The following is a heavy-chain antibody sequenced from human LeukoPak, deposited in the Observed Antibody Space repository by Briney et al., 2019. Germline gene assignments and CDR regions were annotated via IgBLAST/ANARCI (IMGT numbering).Heavy chain of an antibody. J-gene: IGHJ4*02. CDR1: GGTFSSYA. D-gene: IGHD4-17*01. CDR3: ARGDYGDYPGDY. Sequence: ASAKVSCKASGGTFSSYAISWVRQAPGQGLEWMGRIIPILGIAIYAQKFQGRVTIIADKSTSTAYMELSSLRSEDTAVYYCARGDYGDYPGDYWGQGTLVTVSS. V-gene: IGHV1-69*04. CDR2: IIPILGIA.